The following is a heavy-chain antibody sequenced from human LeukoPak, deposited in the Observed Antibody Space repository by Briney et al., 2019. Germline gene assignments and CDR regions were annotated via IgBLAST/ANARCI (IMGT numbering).Heavy chain of an antibody. CDR2: IYSGGST. CDR3: AKDHGGNFYFFDY. D-gene: IGHD4-23*01. V-gene: IGHV3-53*01. J-gene: IGHJ4*02. Sequence: PGGSLRLSCAASGSTVSFSSNYMSWVRQAPGKGLEWVSVIYSGGSTYYADSVKGRFTISRDNAKNSLFLEMNSLRPDNTALYYCAKDHGGNFYFFDYWGRGTLVTVSS. CDR1: GSTVSFSSNY.